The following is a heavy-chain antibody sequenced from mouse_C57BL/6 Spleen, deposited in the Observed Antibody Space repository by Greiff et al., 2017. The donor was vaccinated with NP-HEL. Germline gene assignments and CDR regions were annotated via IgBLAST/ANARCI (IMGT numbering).Heavy chain of an antibody. D-gene: IGHD1-1*02. CDR2: IDPSDSYT. V-gene: IGHV1-50*01. J-gene: IGHJ4*01. Sequence: QVHVKQPGAELVKPGASVKLSCKASGYTFTSYWMQWVKQRPGQGLEWIGEIDPSDSYTNYNQKFKGKATLTVDTSSSTAYMQLSSLTSEDSAVYYCARPLYGAMDYWGQGTSVTVSS. CDR3: ARPLYGAMDY. CDR1: GYTFTSYW.